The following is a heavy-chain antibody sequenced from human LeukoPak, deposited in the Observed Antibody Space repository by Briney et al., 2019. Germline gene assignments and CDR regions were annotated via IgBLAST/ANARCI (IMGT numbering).Heavy chain of an antibody. D-gene: IGHD2-15*01. CDR2: MNPNSGNT. CDR1: GYTFTSYD. CDR3: ARGPNCSGGSCSYWFDY. V-gene: IGHV1-8*01. J-gene: IGHJ4*02. Sequence: ASVKVSCKASGYTFTSYDINWVRQATGQGLEWMGWMNPNSGNTGYAQKFQGRVTMTRNTSISTAYMELSSLRSEDTAVYYCARGPNCSGGSCSYWFDYWGQGTLVTVSS.